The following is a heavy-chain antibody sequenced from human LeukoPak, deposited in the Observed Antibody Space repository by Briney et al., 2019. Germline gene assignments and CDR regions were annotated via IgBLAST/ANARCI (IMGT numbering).Heavy chain of an antibody. V-gene: IGHV3-43D*04. CDR2: ISWDGTAT. CDR3: ATDIGLTMGGPFYDFWSGYGPGV. D-gene: IGHD3-3*01. CDR1: GFIFDDYV. Sequence: AGGSRRVSAVAPGFIFDDYVMHSGRQAAGKGLEWVCLISWDGTATYFADPVRGRFTISRDNYKNSLDLQMNSLTVEDTALYYCATDIGLTMGGPFYDFWSGYGPGVWGKGTTVTVSS. J-gene: IGHJ6*04.